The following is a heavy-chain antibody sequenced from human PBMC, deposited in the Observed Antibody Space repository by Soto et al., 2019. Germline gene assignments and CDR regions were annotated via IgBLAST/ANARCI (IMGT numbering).Heavy chain of an antibody. CDR3: ARDQGIAVAVFDY. J-gene: IGHJ4*02. CDR1: GGSVTGASYY. Sequence: QVQLQESGPGLVKPSETLSLTCTVSGGSVTGASYYWSWIRQPPGKGREWIGYIYYSGSTNYNPSLKSRVTISVDTSKNQISLKLNSVTAADTAVYYCARDQGIAVAVFDYWGQGTLVTVSS. D-gene: IGHD6-19*01. V-gene: IGHV4-61*01. CDR2: IYYSGST.